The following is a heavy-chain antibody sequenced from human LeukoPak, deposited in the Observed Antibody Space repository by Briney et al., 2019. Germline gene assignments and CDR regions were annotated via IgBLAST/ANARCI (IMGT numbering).Heavy chain of an antibody. CDR3: AGYYDCWSGYYNNWFDP. V-gene: IGHV1-3*01. Sequence: ASVKVSCKASGYTYTSYVMHSVGQAPGQRLEGMGWINAGNGNKKYSQKLQGRVTITRDTSARTAYMSLSRLRSEDPAVFYFAGYYDCWSGYYNNWFDPWGQGTLVTVSS. CDR2: INAGNGNK. J-gene: IGHJ5*02. D-gene: IGHD3-3*01. CDR1: GYTYTSYV.